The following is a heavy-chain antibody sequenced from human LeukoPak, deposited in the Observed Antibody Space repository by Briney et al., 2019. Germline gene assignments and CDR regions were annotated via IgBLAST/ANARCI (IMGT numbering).Heavy chain of an antibody. J-gene: IGHJ3*02. V-gene: IGHV5-51*01. Sequence: GESLKISCKGSGYSFTSYWIGWVRQMPGKGLEWMGIIYPGDSDTRYSPSFQGQVTISADKSISTAYLQWSSLKASDTAMYYCARVYCSSTSCYGGDALNIWGQGTMVTVSS. CDR2: IYPGDSDT. CDR1: GYSFTSYW. CDR3: ARVYCSSTSCYGGDALNI. D-gene: IGHD2-2*01.